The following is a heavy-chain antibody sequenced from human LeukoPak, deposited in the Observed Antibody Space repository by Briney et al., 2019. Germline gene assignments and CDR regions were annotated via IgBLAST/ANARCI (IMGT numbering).Heavy chain of an antibody. CDR1: GGSFSGYY. D-gene: IGHD1-26*01. CDR3: ARGLSLVGATNDY. J-gene: IGHJ4*02. Sequence: PFETLSLTCAVYGGSFSGYYWSWIRQPPGKVLEWIGEINHSGSTNYNPSLKSRVTISVDTSKNQFSLKLSSVTAADTAVYYCARGLSLVGATNDYWGQGTLVTVSS. CDR2: INHSGST. V-gene: IGHV4-34*01.